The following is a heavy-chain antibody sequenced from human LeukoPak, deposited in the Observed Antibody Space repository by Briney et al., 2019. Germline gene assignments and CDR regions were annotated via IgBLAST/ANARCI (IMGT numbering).Heavy chain of an antibody. Sequence: PSETLSLTCTVSGGSISSYYWSWIRQPAGKGLEWIGRIYTSGSTNYNPSLKSRVTMSVDTSKNQFSLKLSSVTAADTAVYYCASGHYYDSSGYYYGLDYWGQGTLVTVSS. CDR3: ASGHYYDSSGYYYGLDY. J-gene: IGHJ4*02. V-gene: IGHV4-4*07. CDR2: IYTSGST. CDR1: GGSISSYY. D-gene: IGHD3-22*01.